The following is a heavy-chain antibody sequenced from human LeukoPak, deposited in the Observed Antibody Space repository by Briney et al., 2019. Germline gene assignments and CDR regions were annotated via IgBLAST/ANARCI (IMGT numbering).Heavy chain of an antibody. J-gene: IGHJ4*02. CDR2: IYYSGST. D-gene: IGHD5-12*01. CDR3: ARHRGYSGYDFLFDY. CDR1: GDSIRSYY. Sequence: TSETLSLTCTVSGDSIRSYYWSWIRQPPGKGLEWIGSIYYSGSTYYNPSLKSRVTISVDTSKNQFSLKLSSVTAADTAVYYCARHRGYSGYDFLFDYWGQGTLVTVSS. V-gene: IGHV4-39*01.